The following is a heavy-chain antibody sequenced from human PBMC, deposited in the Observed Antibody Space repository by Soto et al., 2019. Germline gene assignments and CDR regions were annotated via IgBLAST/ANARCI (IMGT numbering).Heavy chain of an antibody. CDR2: ISAYDGDT. CDR1: GYRFSSYG. D-gene: IGHD3-16*01. CDR3: VRDQGGTTVPADYHGMDV. V-gene: IGHV1-18*01. J-gene: IGHJ6*02. Sequence: QAQLVQSGGEVKKPGASVKVSCKASGYRFSSYGFVWVRQAPGQGLEWMGWISAYDGDTKYAQNLQGRMTMTIDTSTTTAYMDLMSLRPDDTAVYYCVRDQGGTTVPADYHGMDVWGQGTTVIVSS.